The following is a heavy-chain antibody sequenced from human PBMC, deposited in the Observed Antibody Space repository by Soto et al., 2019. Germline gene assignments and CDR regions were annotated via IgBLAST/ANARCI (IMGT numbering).Heavy chain of an antibody. D-gene: IGHD3-9*01. Sequence: QVQLVQSGAEVKKPGASVKVSCKASGYTFTSYDISWVRQATGQGLEWMGWMNPNSGNTGYAQKFQGRVTMTRNTSISTAYMELSSLRSEDTAVYYCARGPVLRYFDWSPYGMDVWGQGTTVTVSS. J-gene: IGHJ6*02. CDR2: MNPNSGNT. CDR3: ARGPVLRYFDWSPYGMDV. CDR1: GYTFTSYD. V-gene: IGHV1-8*01.